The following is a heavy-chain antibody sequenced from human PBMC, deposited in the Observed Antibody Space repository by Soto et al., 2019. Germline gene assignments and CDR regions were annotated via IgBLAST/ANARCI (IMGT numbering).Heavy chain of an antibody. J-gene: IGHJ6*03. Sequence: EVQLVESGGGLVQPGGSLRLSCAASGFTFSSYWMSWVRQAPGKGLEWVANIKQDGSEKYYVDSVKGRFTISRDNAKNSLYLQMNSLRAEDTAVYYCARESQDYDFWSGYYVDVLGKGTTVTVSS. CDR1: GFTFSSYW. CDR3: ARESQDYDFWSGYYVDV. D-gene: IGHD3-3*01. CDR2: IKQDGSEK. V-gene: IGHV3-7*01.